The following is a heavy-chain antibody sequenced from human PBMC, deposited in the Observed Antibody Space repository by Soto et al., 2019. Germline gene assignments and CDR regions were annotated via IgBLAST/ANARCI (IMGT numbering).Heavy chain of an antibody. J-gene: IGHJ6*02. V-gene: IGHV1-3*01. CDR1: GYTFTSYA. D-gene: IGHD3-3*01. CDR3: ARDQGITTFRVYSMYYYGMDV. CDR2: INAGNGNT. Sequence: ASVKVSCKASGYTFTSYAMHWVRQAPGQRLEWMGWINAGNGNTNYSQKFQGRVTMTRDTSASTAYMDLSSLRSDDTAVYYCARDQGITTFRVYSMYYYGMDVWGQGTTVTVSS.